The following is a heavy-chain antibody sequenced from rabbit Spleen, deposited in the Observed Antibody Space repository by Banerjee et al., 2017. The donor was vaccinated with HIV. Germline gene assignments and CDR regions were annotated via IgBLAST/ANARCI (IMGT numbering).Heavy chain of an antibody. CDR2: IDAGSSAFT. CDR1: GFSFSDRDV. V-gene: IGHV1S45*01. CDR3: ARDLHSSYGYIFNL. Sequence: QEQLVESGGGLVKPEGSLKLSCTASGFSFSDRDVMCWVRQAPGKGLEWIACIDAGSSAFTYFATWAKGRFTCSKTSSTTVTLQMTSLTAADTATYFCARDLHSSYGYIFNLWGPGTLVTVS. D-gene: IGHD6-1*01. J-gene: IGHJ4*01.